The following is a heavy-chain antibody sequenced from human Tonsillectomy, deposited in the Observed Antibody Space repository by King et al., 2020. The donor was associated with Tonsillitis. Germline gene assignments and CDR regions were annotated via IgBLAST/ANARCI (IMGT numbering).Heavy chain of an antibody. D-gene: IGHD1-14*01. V-gene: IGHV4-39*01. J-gene: IGHJ4*02. CDR1: GGSISNSGFY. Sequence: QLQESGPGLVKPSETLSLTCXXSGGSISNSGFYWAWVRQSPGKGLEWXXXXYXFGXTXYNPSLGXRVTMSVDXXKNRFSLTLXXLAAADTAVYFCARQGALGPDHFDHWGQGTLVPVSS. CDR2: XYXFGXT. CDR3: ARQGALGPDHFDH.